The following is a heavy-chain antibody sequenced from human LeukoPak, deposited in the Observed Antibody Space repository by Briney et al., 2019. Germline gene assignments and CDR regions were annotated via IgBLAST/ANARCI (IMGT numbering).Heavy chain of an antibody. CDR2: IYTSGST. Sequence: SETLTLTCTVSGGSISSYYWSWIRKPAGKGREWFGRIYTSGSTNYNPSLKSRVTMSVDTSKNQFSLKLSSVTAADTAVYYCARDLASKGSDAFDIWGQGTMVTVSS. V-gene: IGHV4-4*07. CDR1: GGSISSYY. J-gene: IGHJ3*02. D-gene: IGHD2-21*01. CDR3: ARDLASKGSDAFDI.